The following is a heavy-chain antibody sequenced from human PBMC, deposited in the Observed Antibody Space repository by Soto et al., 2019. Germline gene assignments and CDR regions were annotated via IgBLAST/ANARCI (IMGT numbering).Heavy chain of an antibody. V-gene: IGHV1-69*02. CDR1: GGTFSSYT. CDR2: IIPMLGIA. D-gene: IGHD3-22*01. Sequence: QVQLVQSGAEVKKPGSSVKVSCKASGGTFSSYTISWVRQAPGQGLEWMGRIIPMLGIANYAQKFQDRVTIPAYKXXSTVYMELSSLRSEDTAVYYCARGYYYDSSGYYDYWGQGTLVTVSS. J-gene: IGHJ4*02. CDR3: ARGYYYDSSGYYDY.